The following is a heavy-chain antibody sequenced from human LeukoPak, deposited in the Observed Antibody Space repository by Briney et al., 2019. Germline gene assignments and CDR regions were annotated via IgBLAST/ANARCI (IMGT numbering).Heavy chain of an antibody. CDR2: ISAYNGNT. CDR3: ARGRYFDWHRPGGP. CDR1: GGTFSSYA. D-gene: IGHD3-9*01. V-gene: IGHV1-18*01. J-gene: IGHJ5*02. Sequence: GASVKVSCKASGGTFSSYAISWMRQAPGQGLEWMGWISAYNGNTNYAQKLQGRVTMTTDTSTSTAYMELRSLRSDDTAVYYCARGRYFDWHRPGGPWGQGTLVTVSS.